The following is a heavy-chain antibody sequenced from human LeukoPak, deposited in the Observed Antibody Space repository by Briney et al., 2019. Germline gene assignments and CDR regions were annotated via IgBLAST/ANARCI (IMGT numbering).Heavy chain of an antibody. Sequence: GGFLRLSCAASGFTFSSYWMHWVRQAPGKGLVWVSHTNSDGSGPGYADSVKGRFTISRDNSKNTLYLQMNSLRAEDTAVYYCARIRSGKSYGIDYWGQGTLVTVSS. CDR2: TNSDGSGP. D-gene: IGHD5-18*01. V-gene: IGHV3-74*01. CDR3: ARIRSGKSYGIDY. J-gene: IGHJ4*02. CDR1: GFTFSSYW.